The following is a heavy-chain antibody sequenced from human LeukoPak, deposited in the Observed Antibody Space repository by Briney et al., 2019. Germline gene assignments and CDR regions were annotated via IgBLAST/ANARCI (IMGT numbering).Heavy chain of an antibody. D-gene: IGHD7-27*01. V-gene: IGHV3-73*01. CDR3: TRQRPQTGAFDY. CDR1: GFSFSDSP. CDR2: VRDRANSYAT. Sequence: GGSLRLSCAASGFSFSDSPMHWVRQASGKGLEWVGRVRDRANSYATGYAASVEGRFTISRDDSENTAYLQMNSLIIGDTAVYYCTRQRPQTGAFDYWGQGVLVTVSS. J-gene: IGHJ4*02.